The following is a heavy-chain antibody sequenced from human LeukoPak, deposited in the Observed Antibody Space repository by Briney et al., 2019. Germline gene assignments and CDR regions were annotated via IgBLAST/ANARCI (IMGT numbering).Heavy chain of an antibody. V-gene: IGHV1-69*05. Sequence: ASVKVSCKASGDTFISYAINWVGQARGKGLEWMGRIIPIFETANYAHMFQVRVTITTDKSTSTAYMELTSLKSEDTSVYYCAATTVTTIDYWGQGTLVTVSS. J-gene: IGHJ4*02. CDR2: IIPIFETA. CDR1: GDTFISYA. D-gene: IGHD4-17*01. CDR3: AATTVTTIDY.